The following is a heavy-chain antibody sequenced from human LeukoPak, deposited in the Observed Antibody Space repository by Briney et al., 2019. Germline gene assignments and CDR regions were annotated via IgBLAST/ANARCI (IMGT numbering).Heavy chain of an antibody. Sequence: ASVTVSCKASGYTFTSYYMHWVRQAPGQGLEWMGIINPSGGSTSYAQKFQGRVTMTRDMSTSTVYMELSSLRSEDTAVYYCARGSHNWNYSGYWGQGTLVTVSS. CDR2: INPSGGST. CDR1: GYTFTSYY. D-gene: IGHD1-20*01. V-gene: IGHV1-46*01. CDR3: ARGSHNWNYSGY. J-gene: IGHJ4*02.